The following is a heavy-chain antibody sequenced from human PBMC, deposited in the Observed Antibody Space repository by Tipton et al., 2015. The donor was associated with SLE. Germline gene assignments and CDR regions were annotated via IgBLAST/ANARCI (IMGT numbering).Heavy chain of an antibody. J-gene: IGHJ4*02. V-gene: IGHV3-48*01. D-gene: IGHD2-2*01. CDR3: ASLVVVPAATGDY. Sequence: SLRLSCAASGFTFSSYSMNWVRQAPGKGLEWVSYISSSSSTIYYADSVKGRFTISRDNAKNSLYLQMNSLGAEDTAVYYCASLVVVPAATGDYWGQGTLVTVSS. CDR1: GFTFSSYS. CDR2: ISSSSSTI.